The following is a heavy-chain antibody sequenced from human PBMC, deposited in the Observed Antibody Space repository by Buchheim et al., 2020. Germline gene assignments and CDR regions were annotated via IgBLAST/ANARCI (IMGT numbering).Heavy chain of an antibody. J-gene: IGHJ4*02. CDR2: IWSDGSRA. V-gene: IGHV3-33*01. Sequence: QAQLVESGGGVVQPGGSLRLSCAASGFTFNSHDMHWVRQSPGKGLEWVAYIWSDGSRADYADSVKGRFTISRDNFKNKLFLQMNTLRAEDMAVYYCARDPPDSGWALHSWGQGTL. D-gene: IGHD6-19*01. CDR1: GFTFNSHD. CDR3: ARDPPDSGWALHS.